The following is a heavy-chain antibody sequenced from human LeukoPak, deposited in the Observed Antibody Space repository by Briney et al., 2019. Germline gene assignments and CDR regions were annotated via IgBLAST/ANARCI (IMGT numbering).Heavy chain of an antibody. D-gene: IGHD3-9*01. V-gene: IGHV3-49*03. CDR3: TRVSGYYDILTGYDPYYFDY. CDR1: GFTFGDFA. J-gene: IGHJ4*02. CDR2: IRSKAYGGST. Sequence: GGSLRLSCTASGFTFGDFAMSWFRQAPGKGLEWVGFIRSKAYGGSTEYAASVKGGFTISRDDSKSIAYLQMNSLKIEDTAVYYCTRVSGYYDILTGYDPYYFDYWGQGTLVTVSS.